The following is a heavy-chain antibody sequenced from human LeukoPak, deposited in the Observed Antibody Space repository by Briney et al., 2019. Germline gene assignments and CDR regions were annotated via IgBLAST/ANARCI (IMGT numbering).Heavy chain of an antibody. CDR2: INPNSGGT. CDR3: AHSLEWLFRDRLSYGMDV. D-gene: IGHD3-3*01. V-gene: IGHV1-2*02. Sequence: ASVKVSCKASGYTFTGYYMHWVRQAPGQGLEWMGWINPNSGGTNYAQKFQGRVTMTRDTSISTAYMELSRLRSDDTAVYYCAHSLEWLFRDRLSYGMDVWGQGTTVTVSS. J-gene: IGHJ6*02. CDR1: GYTFTGYY.